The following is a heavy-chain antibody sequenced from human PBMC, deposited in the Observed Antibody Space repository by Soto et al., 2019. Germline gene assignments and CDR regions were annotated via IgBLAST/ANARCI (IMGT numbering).Heavy chain of an antibody. CDR3: ARGAYRQWLPVPDAFDI. CDR2: ISSSSSYI. V-gene: IGHV3-21*01. D-gene: IGHD6-19*01. J-gene: IGHJ3*02. CDR1: GFTFSSYS. Sequence: GGSVRLSCAASGFTFSSYSMNWVRQAPGKGLEWVSSISSSSSYIYYADSVKGRFTISRENAKNSLYLQMNSLRAGDTAVYYCARGAYRQWLPVPDAFDIWGQGTMVTVSS.